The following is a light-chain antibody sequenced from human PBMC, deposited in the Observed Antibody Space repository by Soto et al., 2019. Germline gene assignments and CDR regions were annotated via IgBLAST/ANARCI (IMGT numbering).Light chain of an antibody. J-gene: IGKJ1*01. CDR2: AAS. CDR3: QQSSSTPWT. CDR1: QSISSY. V-gene: IGKV1-39*01. Sequence: DIQMTQSPSSLSASVGDRVTITCRASQSISSYLNWYQQKPGKAPKLLIYAASSLQSGVPSRFSGSVSGTDFTLTISSLQPEDFATYYCQQSSSTPWTFGQGTKVEIK.